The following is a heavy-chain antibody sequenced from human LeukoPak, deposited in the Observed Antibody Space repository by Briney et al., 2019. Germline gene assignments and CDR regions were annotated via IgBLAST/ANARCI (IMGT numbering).Heavy chain of an antibody. CDR3: AKDARLIHLWSTVYYYYHMDD. CDR1: GFTVDGHA. V-gene: IGHV3-43*02. J-gene: IGHJ6*03. CDR2: TSGEGDRT. Sequence: AGSLTLSCAVSGFTVDGHAMHWDRQVQGKGLEWVSVTSGEGDRTYYADSVKGRFTVSRDNSKNSLYPQLNSLRSEDTDFNYCAKDARLIHLWSTVYYYYHMDDWGKGTAVTVSS. D-gene: IGHD5-18*01.